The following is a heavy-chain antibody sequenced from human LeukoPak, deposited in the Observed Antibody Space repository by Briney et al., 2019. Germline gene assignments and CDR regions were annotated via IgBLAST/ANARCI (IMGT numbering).Heavy chain of an antibody. D-gene: IGHD4-17*01. CDR1: GGSISSSSYY. J-gene: IGHJ6*03. CDR3: ARSPDNDYGDYVDYYYMDV. V-gene: IGHV4-39*07. Sequence: SETLSLTCTVSGGSISSSSYYWGWIRQPPGKGLEWIGSIYHSGSTYYNPSLKSRVTISVDTSKNQFSLKLSSVTAADTAVYYCARSPDNDYGDYVDYYYMDVWGKGTTVTVSS. CDR2: IYHSGST.